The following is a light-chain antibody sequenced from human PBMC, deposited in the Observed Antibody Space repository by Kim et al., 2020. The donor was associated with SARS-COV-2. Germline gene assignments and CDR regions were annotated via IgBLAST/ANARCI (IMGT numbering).Light chain of an antibody. V-gene: IGLV3-1*01. CDR3: QTWDSNTASVV. CDR1: KLGDKY. CDR2: RDS. J-gene: IGLJ2*01. Sequence: SPGQTATITCSGDKLGDKYACWYQQKPGQSPVLVIYRDSRRPPGIPERFSGSNSGNTATLTISGTQAMDEADYYCQTWDSNTASVVFGGGTQLTVL.